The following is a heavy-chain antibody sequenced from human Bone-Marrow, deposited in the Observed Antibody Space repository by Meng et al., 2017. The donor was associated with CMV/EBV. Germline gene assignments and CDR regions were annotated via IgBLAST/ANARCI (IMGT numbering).Heavy chain of an antibody. CDR1: GFTVSSNY. CDR2: IYSGGST. D-gene: IGHD3-3*01. J-gene: IGHJ5*02. Sequence: GGSLKIPCAASGFTVSSNYMSWVRQTPGKGLEWVSVIYSGGSTYYADSVKGRFTISRDNSKNTLYLQMNSLRAEDTAVYYCARGNRVVTIFGVVIEGFDPWGQGTLVTVSS. CDR3: ARGNRVVTIFGVVIEGFDP. V-gene: IGHV3-53*05.